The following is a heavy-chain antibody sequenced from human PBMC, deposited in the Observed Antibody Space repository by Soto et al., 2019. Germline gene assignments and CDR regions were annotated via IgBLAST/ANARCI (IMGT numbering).Heavy chain of an antibody. CDR1: GGTFISYA. CDR2: IIPIFGTA. J-gene: IGHJ5*02. V-gene: IGHV1-69*06. D-gene: IGHD3-3*01. CDR3: ARDLGVHRNWFDP. Sequence: SVKVSLKASGGTFISYAISWVRQAPGQGLEWMGGIIPIFGTANYAQKFQGRVTITADKSTSTAYMELSSLRSEDTAVYYCARDLGVHRNWFDPWGQGTLVTVSS.